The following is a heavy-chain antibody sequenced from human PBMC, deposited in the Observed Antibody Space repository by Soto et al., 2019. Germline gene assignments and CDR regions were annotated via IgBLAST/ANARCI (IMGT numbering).Heavy chain of an antibody. CDR2: IYYSGST. Sequence: PSEPLSLTCTVSGGSISSSTYYWGWIRQPPGKGLEWIGSIYYSGSTYYNPSLKSRVTISVDTSKNQFSLKLSSVTAADTAVYYCARLTTWFDPWRQGTLVTVSS. CDR3: ARLTTWFDP. J-gene: IGHJ5*02. V-gene: IGHV4-39*01. CDR1: GGSISSSTYY.